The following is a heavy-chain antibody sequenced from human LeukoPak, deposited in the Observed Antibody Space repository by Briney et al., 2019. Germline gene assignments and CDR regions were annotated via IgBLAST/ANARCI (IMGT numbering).Heavy chain of an antibody. V-gene: IGHV4-31*03. J-gene: IGHJ4*02. Sequence: PSETLSLTCTVSGGGISSGGYYWSWIRQHPGKGLEWIGYIYYSGSTYYNPSLKSRIPISVDTSMNQFSLKLNSVIAADTAVYYCARDGDGYGRFDYWGQGTLVTVSS. CDR2: IYYSGST. CDR1: GGGISSGGYY. CDR3: ARDGDGYGRFDY. D-gene: IGHD2-21*02.